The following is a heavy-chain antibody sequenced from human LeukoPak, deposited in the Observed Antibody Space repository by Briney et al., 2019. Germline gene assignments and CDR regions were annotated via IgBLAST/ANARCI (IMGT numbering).Heavy chain of an antibody. D-gene: IGHD5-12*01. V-gene: IGHV3-15*01. Sequence: GGSLRLSCAASGFTFSNAWMTWVRQAPGKGLQRVGRLRSKTDGGAADYAAPVEGRFTISRDDSKNTLYLQMTSLKTEDTAVYYCTTLRARSDYWGQGTLVTVSS. CDR2: LRSKTDGGAA. J-gene: IGHJ4*02. CDR1: GFTFSNAW. CDR3: TTLRARSDY.